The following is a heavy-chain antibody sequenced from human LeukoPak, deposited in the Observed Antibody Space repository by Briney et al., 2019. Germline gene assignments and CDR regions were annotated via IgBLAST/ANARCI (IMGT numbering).Heavy chain of an antibody. CDR2: INSDGSST. CDR1: GFTFSSYW. Sequence: GGSLRLSCAASGFTFSSYWMHWVRQAPGKGLVWVSRINSDGSSTSYADSVKGRFTISRDSAKNTLYLQMNSLRAEDTAVYYCARDGDRGLLSGYFDYWGQGTLVTVSS. V-gene: IGHV3-74*01. D-gene: IGHD1-26*01. J-gene: IGHJ4*02. CDR3: ARDGDRGLLSGYFDY.